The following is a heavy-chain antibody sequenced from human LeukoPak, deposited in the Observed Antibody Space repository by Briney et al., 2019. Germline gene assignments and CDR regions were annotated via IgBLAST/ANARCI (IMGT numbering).Heavy chain of an antibody. D-gene: IGHD4-17*01. CDR2: TNSDGSST. Sequence: GGSLRLSCAASGFTFSSYWMHWVRQAPGKGLVWVSRTNSDGSSTSYADSVKGRFTISRDNAKNTLYLQMSSLRAEDTAVYYCARDYGDYVGFDYWGQGTLVTVSS. V-gene: IGHV3-74*01. CDR3: ARDYGDYVGFDY. J-gene: IGHJ4*02. CDR1: GFTFSSYW.